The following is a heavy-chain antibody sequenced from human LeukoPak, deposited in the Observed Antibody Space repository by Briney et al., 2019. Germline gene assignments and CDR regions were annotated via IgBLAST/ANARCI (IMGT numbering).Heavy chain of an antibody. CDR2: IYSSGST. J-gene: IGHJ6*03. Sequence: SETLSLTCTVSGGSIRGYYWSWIRQPPGKGLEWIGYIYSSGSTNYNPSLKSRVTMSVDTSKNQFSLKLSSVTAADTAVYYCAKAGTMGYYYYYMDVWGKGTTVTISS. V-gene: IGHV4-59*01. D-gene: IGHD3-10*01. CDR3: AKAGTMGYYYYYMDV. CDR1: GGSIRGYY.